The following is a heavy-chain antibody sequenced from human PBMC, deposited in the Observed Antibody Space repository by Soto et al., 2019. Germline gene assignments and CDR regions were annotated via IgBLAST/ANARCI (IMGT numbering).Heavy chain of an antibody. CDR1: GYTFTGYY. V-gene: IGHV1-2*04. CDR3: ARVKSATTSYDFWSGYYSHYGMDV. J-gene: IGHJ6*02. Sequence: ASVKVSCKASGYTFTGYYMHWVRQAPGQGLEWVGWINPNSGGTNYAQKFQGWVTMTRDTSISTAYMELSRLRSDDTAVYYCARVKSATTSYDFWSGYYSHYGMDVWGQGTTVTVSS. CDR2: INPNSGGT. D-gene: IGHD3-3*01.